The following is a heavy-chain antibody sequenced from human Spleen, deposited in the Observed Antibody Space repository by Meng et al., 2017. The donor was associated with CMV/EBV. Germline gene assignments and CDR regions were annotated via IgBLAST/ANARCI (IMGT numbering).Heavy chain of an antibody. CDR3: AKDTGYTSSCTVKSQIGPEGSGMDV. V-gene: IGHV3-9*01. CDR2: ISWNSGSI. D-gene: IGHD6-13*01. CDR1: GFTVDDYA. Sequence: SLKISCAASGFTVDDYAMHWVRQAPGKGLEWVSGISWNSGSIGYADSVKGRFTITRDNAKNSLYLQMNSLRAEDTALYYCAKDTGYTSSCTVKSQIGPEGSGMDVWGQGTTVTVSS. J-gene: IGHJ6*02.